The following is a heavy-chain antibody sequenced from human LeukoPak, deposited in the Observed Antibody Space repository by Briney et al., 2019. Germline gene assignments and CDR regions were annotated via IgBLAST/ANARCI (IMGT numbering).Heavy chain of an antibody. CDR3: AKVPTYYYDSSGYYYVDY. CDR1: GFTFSSYA. CDR2: ISGSGGST. D-gene: IGHD3-22*01. Sequence: GGSLRLSCAASGFTFSSYAMSWVRQAPGKGLEWVSAISGSGGSTYYADSVKGRFTISRDNSKNTLYLQMSSLRAEDTAVYYCAKVPTYYYDSSGYYYVDYWGQGTLVTVSS. V-gene: IGHV3-23*01. J-gene: IGHJ4*02.